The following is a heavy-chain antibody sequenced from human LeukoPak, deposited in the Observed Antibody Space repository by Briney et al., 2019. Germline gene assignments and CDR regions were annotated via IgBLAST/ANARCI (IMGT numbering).Heavy chain of an antibody. V-gene: IGHV3-9*01. J-gene: IGHJ4*02. CDR3: AKDLGGSGSWYYFDY. Sequence: GRSLRLSCAASGFTFDDYAMLWVRQAPGKGLEWVSGISWNSGSIGYADSVKGRFTISRDNAKNSLYLQMNSLRAEDTALYYCAKDLGGSGSWYYFDYWGQGTLVTVSS. CDR2: ISWNSGSI. D-gene: IGHD3-10*01. CDR1: GFTFDDYA.